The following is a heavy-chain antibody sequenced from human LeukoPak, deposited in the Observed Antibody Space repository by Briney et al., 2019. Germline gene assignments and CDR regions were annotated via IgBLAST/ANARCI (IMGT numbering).Heavy chain of an antibody. V-gene: IGHV1-69*04. CDR1: GGTFSSYA. CDR2: IIPILGIA. CDR3: ARDGGLILTGYSDY. J-gene: IGHJ4*02. Sequence: SVKVSCKASGGTFSSYAISWVRQAPGQGLEWMGRIIPILGIANYAQKFQGRVTITADKSTSTAYMELSSLRSEDTAVYYCARDGGLILTGYSDYWGQGTLVTVSS. D-gene: IGHD3-9*01.